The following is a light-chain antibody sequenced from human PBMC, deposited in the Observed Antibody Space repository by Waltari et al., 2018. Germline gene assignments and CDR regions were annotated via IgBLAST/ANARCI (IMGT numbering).Light chain of an antibody. CDR3: QQYNHWPPIT. CDR1: QSVSSN. CDR2: EAS. V-gene: IGKV3-15*01. Sequence: EIVMTQSPDTLCVSPGERSTFSCRDSQSVSSNVAWYQQKPGQAPRLLIYEASTRATSIPARFRGSGSGTDFTLTISSLQSEDSAVYYCQQYNHWPPITFGQGTRLEIK. J-gene: IGKJ5*01.